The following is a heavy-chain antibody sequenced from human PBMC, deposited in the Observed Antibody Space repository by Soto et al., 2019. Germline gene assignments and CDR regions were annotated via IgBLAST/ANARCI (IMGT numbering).Heavy chain of an antibody. CDR2: IYYSGST. D-gene: IGHD3-10*01. Sequence: PSETLSLTCTVSGGSISSSSYYWGWIRQPPGKGLEWIGSIYYSGSTYYNPSLKSRVTISVDTSKNQFSLKLSSVTAADTAVYYCARHRLFWWFGELFSSPPDYWGQGTLVTVSS. CDR1: GGSISSSSYY. CDR3: ARHRLFWWFGELFSSPPDY. J-gene: IGHJ4*02. V-gene: IGHV4-39*01.